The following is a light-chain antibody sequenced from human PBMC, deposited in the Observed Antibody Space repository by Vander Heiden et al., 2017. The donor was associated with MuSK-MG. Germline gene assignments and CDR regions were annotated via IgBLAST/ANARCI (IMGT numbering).Light chain of an antibody. CDR3: QLGYSRPPTT. CDR2: AAS. CDR1: RDISTY. V-gene: IGKV1-39*01. Sequence: DIQMTQSPSSLSAFVGDTVTITCRASRDISTYLNWYQQKQGKAPRLLIYAASKLQSGVPSRFSGSGSGRDFTLTVASLQAEDAATYYCQLGYSRPPTTFGGGTRLEIK. J-gene: IGKJ4*01.